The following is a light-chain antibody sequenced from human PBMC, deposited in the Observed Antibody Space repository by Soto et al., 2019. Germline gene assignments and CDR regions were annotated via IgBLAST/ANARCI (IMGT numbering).Light chain of an antibody. CDR2: GAS. V-gene: IGKV3-20*01. J-gene: IGKJ3*01. CDR1: QSVNSKY. Sequence: EIVLTQSPGTLSVSPGERVTLSCRTSQSVNSKYLAWYQQRPGQAPRLLIFGASYRATGIPDRFGGSGSGTDFTLTISRLEPEDFAVYYCQQYSSSPPEFTFGPGTRLDSK. CDR3: QQYSSSPPEFT.